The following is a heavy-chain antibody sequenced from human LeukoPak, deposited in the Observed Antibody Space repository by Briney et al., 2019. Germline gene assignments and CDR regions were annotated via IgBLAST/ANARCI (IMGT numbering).Heavy chain of an antibody. CDR1: GYAFDFYG. Sequence: GASVKVSCKASGYAFDFYGLSWVRQATGQGLEWMGWMNPNSGNTGYAQKFQGRVSLTRDTSISTAYMELSSLRSEDTAVYYCAKNIALTGEFDSWGQGTLVTVSS. J-gene: IGHJ4*02. CDR2: MNPNSGNT. V-gene: IGHV1-8*01. D-gene: IGHD7-27*01. CDR3: AKNIALTGEFDS.